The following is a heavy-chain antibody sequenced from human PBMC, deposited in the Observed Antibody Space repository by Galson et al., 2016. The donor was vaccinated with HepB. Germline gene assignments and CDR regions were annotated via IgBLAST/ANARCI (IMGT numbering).Heavy chain of an antibody. CDR1: GFTFSSYA. V-gene: IGHV3-30-3*01. D-gene: IGHD4-17*01. CDR2: ISYDASDK. CDR3: ARENTVTNFDY. J-gene: IGHJ4*02. Sequence: SLRLSCAASGFTFSSYAMHWVRQAPGKGLEWVAVISYDASDKYYADSVKGRFTISRDNSKNTLYLQMNSLRAEDTAVYYCARENTVTNFDYWGQGTLVTVSS.